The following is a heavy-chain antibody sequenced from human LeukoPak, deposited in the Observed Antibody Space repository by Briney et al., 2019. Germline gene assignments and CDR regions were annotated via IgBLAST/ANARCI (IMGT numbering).Heavy chain of an antibody. J-gene: IGHJ1*01. D-gene: IGHD3-3*01. Sequence: PGGSLRLSCAASGFAFSSYSMHWVRQAPGKGLEWVSSISSSSYIYYADSVKGRFTISRDNAKNSLYLQMNSLRAEDTAVYYCASGRITIFGVVTPEYFQHWGQGTLVTVSS. CDR3: ASGRITIFGVVTPEYFQH. CDR2: ISSSSYI. CDR1: GFAFSSYS. V-gene: IGHV3-21*01.